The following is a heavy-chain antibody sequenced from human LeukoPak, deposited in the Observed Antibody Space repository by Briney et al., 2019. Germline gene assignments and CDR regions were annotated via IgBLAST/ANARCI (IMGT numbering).Heavy chain of an antibody. V-gene: IGHV1-24*01. Sequence: ASVKVSCEVSGYTLTELSMHWVRQAPGKGLEWMGGFDPEDGETIYAQKFQGRVTMTEDTSTDTAYMELSSLRSEDTAVYYCATGVPYDSQYYWFDPWGQGTLVTVSS. D-gene: IGHD3-22*01. J-gene: IGHJ5*02. CDR3: ATGVPYDSQYYWFDP. CDR2: FDPEDGET. CDR1: GYTLTELS.